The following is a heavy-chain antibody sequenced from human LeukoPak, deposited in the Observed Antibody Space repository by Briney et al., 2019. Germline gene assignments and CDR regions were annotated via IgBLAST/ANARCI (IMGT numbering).Heavy chain of an antibody. D-gene: IGHD3-22*01. J-gene: IGHJ4*02. CDR1: GFTFSSYG. Sequence: TGGSLRLSCAASGFTFSSYGMHWVRQAPGKGLEWVAVIWYDGSNKYYADSVKGRFTISRDNSKNTLYLQMNSLRAGDTAVYYCAKDSYDRSGYYYYYFAYWGQGTQVTVSS. CDR2: IWYDGSNK. CDR3: AKDSYDRSGYYYYYFAY. V-gene: IGHV3-30*02.